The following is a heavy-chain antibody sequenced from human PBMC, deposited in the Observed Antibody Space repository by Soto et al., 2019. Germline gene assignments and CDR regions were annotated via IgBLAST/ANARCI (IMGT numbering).Heavy chain of an antibody. V-gene: IGHV4-4*02. Sequence: QVQLQESGPGLVKPSGTLSLTCAVSGGSISSSNWWSWVRQPPGKGREWIGEIYHSGGTNYNPSLTGRVTISVDKSKNQFSLKLSSVTAAHTAVYYCARGGRLRLDNWFDPWGQVTLVTVSS. J-gene: IGHJ5*02. CDR1: GGSISSSNW. D-gene: IGHD5-12*01. CDR2: IYHSGGT. CDR3: ARGGRLRLDNWFDP.